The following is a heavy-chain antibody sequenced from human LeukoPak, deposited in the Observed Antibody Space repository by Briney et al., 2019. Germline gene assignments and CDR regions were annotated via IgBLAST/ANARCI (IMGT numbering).Heavy chain of an antibody. CDR3: ATDYGTQGAFDI. CDR1: GFTFSSYG. Sequence: GGSLRLSCAASGFTFSSYGMHWVRQAPGKGLEWVAVISYDGSNKYYADSVKGRFTISRDNSKNTLYLQMNSLRAEDTAVYYCATDYGTQGAFDIWGQGTMVTVSS. CDR2: ISYDGSNK. D-gene: IGHD4-17*01. V-gene: IGHV3-30*03. J-gene: IGHJ3*02.